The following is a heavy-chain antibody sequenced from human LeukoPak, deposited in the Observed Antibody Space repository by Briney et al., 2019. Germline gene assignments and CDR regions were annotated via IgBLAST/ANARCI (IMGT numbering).Heavy chain of an antibody. CDR2: IYPRDGST. Sequence: ASVKVSCKASGGTFSSYAISWVRQAPGQGLEWMGMIYPRDGSTSYAQNFQGRVTVTRDTSTTTVHMELRGLRSEDTAVYYCARDQEGFDYWGQGTVVTVSS. CDR1: GGTFSSYA. J-gene: IGHJ4*02. V-gene: IGHV1-46*01. CDR3: ARDQEGFDY.